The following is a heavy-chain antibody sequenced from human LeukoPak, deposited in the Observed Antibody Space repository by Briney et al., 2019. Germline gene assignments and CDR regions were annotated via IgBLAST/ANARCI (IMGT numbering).Heavy chain of an antibody. CDR2: FYPEDGET. CDR3: STGVSSSPKRDPEDAFDI. V-gene: IGHV1-24*01. D-gene: IGHD6-13*01. CDR1: GYTFTRYY. Sequence: GASVMVPCKASGYTFTRYYMPLVRQAPGTGLEWMGGFYPEDGETIYAQKFQGRVTMTEDTSTDTAYMELRSLSSEDTAEDYLSTGVSSSPKRDPEDAFDIWGQGTMVTVSS. J-gene: IGHJ3*02.